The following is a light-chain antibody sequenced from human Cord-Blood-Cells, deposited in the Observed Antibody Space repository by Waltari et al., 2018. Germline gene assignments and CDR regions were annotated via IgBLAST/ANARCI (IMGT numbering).Light chain of an antibody. CDR1: QSVSSY. CDR2: DAS. V-gene: IGKV3-11*01. J-gene: IGKJ5*01. CDR3: QQRSNWPPIT. Sequence: PGERATLSCRASQSVSSYLAWYQQKPGQAPRLLIYDASNRATGIPARFSGSGSGTDFTLTISSLEPEDFAVYYCQQRSNWPPITFGQGTRLEIK.